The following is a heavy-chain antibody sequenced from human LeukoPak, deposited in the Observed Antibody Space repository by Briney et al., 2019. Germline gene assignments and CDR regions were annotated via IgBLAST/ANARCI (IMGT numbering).Heavy chain of an antibody. Sequence: PSETLSLTCSVSGGSISSYYWSWIRQPPGKGLEWIGNIYYSGSANYNPSLKSRVTISVDTSKNQFSLKLSSVTAADTAVYYCTRGSIAYYYMDVWGKGTTVTISS. CDR2: IYYSGSA. D-gene: IGHD3-22*01. CDR1: GGSISSYY. J-gene: IGHJ6*03. V-gene: IGHV4-59*01. CDR3: TRGSIAYYYMDV.